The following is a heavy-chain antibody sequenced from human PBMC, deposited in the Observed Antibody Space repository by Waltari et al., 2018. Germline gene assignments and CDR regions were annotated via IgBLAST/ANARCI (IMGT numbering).Heavy chain of an antibody. D-gene: IGHD5-12*01. CDR3: ARRYGGYEYYFYY. J-gene: IGHJ4*02. Sequence: QVQLQESGPGLVKPSQTLSLTCTVSGGSISRGSYYWNWNRQPAGKGLEWIGYIYTSGSTNYNPSLKSRVTISVDTSKNQFSLKLSSVTAADTAVYYCARRYGGYEYYFYYWGQGTLVTVSS. V-gene: IGHV4-61*09. CDR2: IYTSGST. CDR1: GGSISRGSYY.